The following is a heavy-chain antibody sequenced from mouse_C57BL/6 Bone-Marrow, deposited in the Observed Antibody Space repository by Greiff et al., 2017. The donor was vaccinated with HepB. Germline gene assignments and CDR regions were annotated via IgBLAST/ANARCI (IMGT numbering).Heavy chain of an antibody. CDR1: GYTFTSYW. Sequence: QVQLQQPGAELVKPGASVKVSCKASGYTFTSYWMHWVKQRPGQGLEWIGRIHPSDSDTNYNQKFKGKATLTVDKSSSTAYMQLSSLTSEASAVYYCAIGDYYGSSYGWYFDVWGTGTTVTVSS. D-gene: IGHD1-1*01. CDR3: AIGDYYGSSYGWYFDV. CDR2: IHPSDSDT. J-gene: IGHJ1*03. V-gene: IGHV1-74*01.